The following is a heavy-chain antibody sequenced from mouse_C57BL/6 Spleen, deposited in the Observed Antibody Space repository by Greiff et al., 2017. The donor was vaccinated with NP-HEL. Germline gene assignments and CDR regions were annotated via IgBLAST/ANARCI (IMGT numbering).Heavy chain of an antibody. V-gene: IGHV5-17*01. J-gene: IGHJ2*01. D-gene: IGHD2-3*01. CDR3: ARRDGYYLFDY. CDR2: ISSGSSTI. CDR1: GFTFSDYG. Sequence: DVMLVESGGGLVKPGGSLKLSCAASGFTFSDYGMHWVRQAPEKGLEWVAYISSGSSTIYYADTVKGRFTISRDNAKNTLFLQMTSLRSEDTAMYYCARRDGYYLFDYWGQGTTLTVSS.